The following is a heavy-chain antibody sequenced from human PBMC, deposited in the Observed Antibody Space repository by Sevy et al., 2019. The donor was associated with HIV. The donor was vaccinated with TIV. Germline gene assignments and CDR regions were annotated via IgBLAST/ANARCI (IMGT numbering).Heavy chain of an antibody. Sequence: GGSLRLSCAASGFTFSNYAMSWVRQTPGKGLEWVSAISGSADATYYTDSVKGRFTISRDNSKNTVYLQMNSLRAGDRAVYFCVKEVSQYSYSDYWGQGTLVTVSS. D-gene: IGHD5-18*01. CDR2: ISGSADAT. CDR1: GFTFSNYA. V-gene: IGHV3-23*01. CDR3: VKEVSQYSYSDY. J-gene: IGHJ4*02.